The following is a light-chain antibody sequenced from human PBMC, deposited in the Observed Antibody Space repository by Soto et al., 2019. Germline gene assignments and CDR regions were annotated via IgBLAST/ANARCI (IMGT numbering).Light chain of an antibody. CDR1: QSIKTW. CDR2: KAS. Sequence: DIQLTQSPSTLSASVGDRVTITCRASQSIKTWLAWYQQKPGEAPKLLIYKASTLGSGVPSRFSGSASGTEFTLPINSLQPDDFAMYYCQQYSSYSWLSFGGGTKVDI. CDR3: QQYSSYSWLS. J-gene: IGKJ4*01. V-gene: IGKV1-5*03.